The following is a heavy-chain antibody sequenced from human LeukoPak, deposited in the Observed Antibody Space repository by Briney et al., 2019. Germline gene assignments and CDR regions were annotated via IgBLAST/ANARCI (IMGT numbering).Heavy chain of an antibody. D-gene: IGHD1-14*01. J-gene: IGHJ4*02. Sequence: SETLSLTCTVSGGSISGYFWSWIRQSPGMGLEWIGYIYYSGSTTYNPSPKSRVTISVDTSKNQFFLKLDSVTAADTAVYYCARLIGSSTVADYWGQGTLVTVSS. CDR3: ARLIGSSTVADY. CDR2: IYYSGST. CDR1: GGSISGYF. V-gene: IGHV4-59*08.